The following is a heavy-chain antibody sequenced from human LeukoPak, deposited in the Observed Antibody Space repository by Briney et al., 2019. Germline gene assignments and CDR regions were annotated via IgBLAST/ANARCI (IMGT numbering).Heavy chain of an antibody. CDR1: GFTFDNYA. CDR2: ISGSGVST. CDR3: AKGDSRGYSYGPDY. D-gene: IGHD5-18*01. Sequence: PGGSLRLSCAASGFTFDNYAMTWVRQAPGKGLEWVSTISGSGVSTYYADSVKGRFTVSRDNSENTLYLQMDSLRAEDTAVYFCAKGDSRGYSYGPDYWGQGTLVTVSS. V-gene: IGHV3-23*01. J-gene: IGHJ4*02.